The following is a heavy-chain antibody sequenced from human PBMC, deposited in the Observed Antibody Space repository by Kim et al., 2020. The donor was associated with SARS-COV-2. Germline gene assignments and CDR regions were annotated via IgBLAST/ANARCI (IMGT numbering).Heavy chain of an antibody. D-gene: IGHD7-27*01. J-gene: IGHJ4*02. V-gene: IGHV3-49*04. CDR3: SRTDLSGDAYFFDY. Sequence: GGSLRLSCAASGFTFGDYAVTWVRQAPGKGLEWVGFIRSKTYGGTREYAASVKGRFTISRDDSRRIAYLQMNSLKIEDTAVYYCSRTDLSGDAYFFDYWGQGTLVSVSS. CDR2: IRSKTYGGTR. CDR1: GFTFGDYA.